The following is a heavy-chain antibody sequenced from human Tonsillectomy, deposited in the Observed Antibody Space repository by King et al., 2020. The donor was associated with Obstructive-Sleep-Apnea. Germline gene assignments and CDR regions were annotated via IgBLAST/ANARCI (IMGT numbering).Heavy chain of an antibody. CDR2: ISAYNGNT. V-gene: IGHV1-18*04. D-gene: IGHD2-2*01. J-gene: IGHJ4*02. Sequence: VQLVESGAEVKKPGASVRVSCEASGYTFINYVISWVRQAPGQGLEWMGWISAYNGNTNYAQKFQDRVTLTTHTSTSTAYMELRGLRSDDTAVYYCARDRYQLLDSWGQGTLVTVSS. CDR3: ARDRYQLLDS. CDR1: GYTFINYV.